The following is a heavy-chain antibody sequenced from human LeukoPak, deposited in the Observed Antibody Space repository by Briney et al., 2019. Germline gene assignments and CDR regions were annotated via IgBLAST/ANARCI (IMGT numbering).Heavy chain of an antibody. J-gene: IGHJ5*02. D-gene: IGHD3-10*01. CDR2: IGTAGDT. CDR3: ARGKKLTYYYGSGAWNWFDP. CDR1: GFTFSSYD. Sequence: PGGSLRLSCAASGFTFSSYDMHWVRQATGKGLEWVSAIGTAGDTYYPGSVKSRFTISRENAKNSLYLQMNSLRAGDTAVYYCARGKKLTYYYGSGAWNWFDPWGQGTLVTVSS. V-gene: IGHV3-13*01.